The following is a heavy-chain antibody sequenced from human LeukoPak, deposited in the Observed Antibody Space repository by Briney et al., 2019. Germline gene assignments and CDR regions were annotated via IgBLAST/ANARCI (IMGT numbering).Heavy chain of an antibody. V-gene: IGHV3-9*01. CDR3: AKDITGAGGY. CDR1: GFTFDDYA. CDR2: ISWNSGSI. J-gene: IGHJ4*02. Sequence: PGRSLRLSCAASGFTFDDYATHWVRQAPGKGLEWVSGISWNSGSIGYADSVKGRFTISRDNAKNSLYLQMNSLRAEDTALYYCAKDITGAGGYWGQGTLVTVSS. D-gene: IGHD1-1*01.